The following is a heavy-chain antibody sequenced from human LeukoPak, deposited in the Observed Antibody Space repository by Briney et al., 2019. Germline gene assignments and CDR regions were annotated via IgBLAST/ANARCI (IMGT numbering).Heavy chain of an antibody. CDR3: SRDGGGVVIAANPFDY. D-gene: IGHD2-15*01. J-gene: IGHJ4*02. CDR2: IRSKAYGGTT. V-gene: IGHV3-49*04. CDR1: GFTFGDYA. Sequence: GGSLRLSCTASGFTFGDYAMNWVRQAPGKGLEWVGFIRSKAYGGTTEYAASVKGRFTISRDDSKSIAYLQMNSLKTEDTAVYYCSRDGGGVVIAANPFDYWGQGTLVTVSS.